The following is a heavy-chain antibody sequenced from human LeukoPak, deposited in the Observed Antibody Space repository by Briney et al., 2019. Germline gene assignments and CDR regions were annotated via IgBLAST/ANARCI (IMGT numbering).Heavy chain of an antibody. Sequence: PSETLSLTCTVSGGSISGYFWSWIRQPAGKGLEWIGRIYSSGSNNYNPSLKSRATMSLDTSKNHLSLNLSSVTAADTAVYYCAREPTSGRDPTSGRPLDYWGQGTLVTVSS. CDR1: GGSISGYF. D-gene: IGHD5-12*01. CDR2: IYSSGSN. J-gene: IGHJ4*02. V-gene: IGHV4-4*07. CDR3: AREPTSGRDPTSGRPLDY.